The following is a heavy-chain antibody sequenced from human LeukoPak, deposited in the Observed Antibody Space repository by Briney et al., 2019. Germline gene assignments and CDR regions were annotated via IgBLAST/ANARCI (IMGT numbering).Heavy chain of an antibody. CDR2: IKSDGTT. D-gene: IGHD2/OR15-2a*01. Sequence: PGGSLRLSCAASGFTFSRSNMNWVRQAPGKGLEWVGRIKSDGTTDYAAPVKGRFTISRDVSKATLYLQVNSLKTEDTAIYYCTTVSHFYLGGQGTLVTVSS. CDR3: TTVSHFYL. V-gene: IGHV3-15*01. J-gene: IGHJ4*02. CDR1: GFTFSRSN.